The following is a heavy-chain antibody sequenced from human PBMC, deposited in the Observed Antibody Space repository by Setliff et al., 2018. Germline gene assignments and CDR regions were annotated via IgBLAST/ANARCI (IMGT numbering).Heavy chain of an antibody. CDR3: AKDGGMGMVKAYYYGLDV. CDR1: GLSYSNDW. D-gene: IGHD5-18*01. Sequence: PGGSLRLSCTASGLSYSNDWVSWVRQAPGKGLEWLASINPHGTEKYYADSVKGRFTISRDNAKNSLSLQMDSLRAEDTAVYYCAKDGGMGMVKAYYYGLDVWGQGTSVTVSS. J-gene: IGHJ6*02. CDR2: INPHGTEK. V-gene: IGHV3-7*01.